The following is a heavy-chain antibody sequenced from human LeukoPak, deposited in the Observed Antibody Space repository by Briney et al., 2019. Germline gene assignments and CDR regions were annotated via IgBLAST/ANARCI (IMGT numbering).Heavy chain of an antibody. CDR3: ANPAYDSSGPFDY. Sequence: GGSLRLSCAASGFTFSSYAMSWVRQAPGKGLEWVSAISGSGGSTYYADSVKGQFTISRDNSKNTLYLQMNSLRAEDTAVYYCANPAYDSSGPFDYWGQGTLVTVSS. J-gene: IGHJ4*02. CDR1: GFTFSSYA. D-gene: IGHD3-22*01. CDR2: ISGSGGST. V-gene: IGHV3-23*01.